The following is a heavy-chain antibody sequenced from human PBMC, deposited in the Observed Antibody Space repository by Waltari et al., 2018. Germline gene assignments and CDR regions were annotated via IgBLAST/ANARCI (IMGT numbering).Heavy chain of an antibody. CDR2: ISGRGETT. J-gene: IGHJ5*01. CDR3: AKEGGRWLVANWVDF. Sequence: EAQLLESGGDFVHPGGPLSPSCVFPGFTFSNSPLSWFRQAPGKGLEWVAGISGRGETTYYAEAVKGRFTISRDNSKNMLYLQMSSLRGDDTAVYYCAKEGGRWLVANWVDFWGQGTLVTVSS. CDR1: GFTFSNSP. D-gene: IGHD6-19*01. V-gene: IGHV3-23*01.